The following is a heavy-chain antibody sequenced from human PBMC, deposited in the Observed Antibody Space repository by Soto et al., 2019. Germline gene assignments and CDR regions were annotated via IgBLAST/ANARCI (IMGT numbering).Heavy chain of an antibody. D-gene: IGHD5-12*01. V-gene: IGHV1-69*12. CDR3: ARESDIVAPDDGYYYGMDV. CDR1: GGTFSSYA. Sequence: QVQLVQSGAEVKKPGSSVKVSCKASGGTFSSYAISWVRQAPGQGLEWMGGIIPIFGTANYAQKFQGRVTITADEATSTAYMELSSLRSEDTAVYYCARESDIVAPDDGYYYGMDVWGQGTTVTVSS. CDR2: IIPIFGTA. J-gene: IGHJ6*02.